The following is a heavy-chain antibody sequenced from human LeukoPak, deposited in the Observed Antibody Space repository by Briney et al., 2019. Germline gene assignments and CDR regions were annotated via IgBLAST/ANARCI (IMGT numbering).Heavy chain of an antibody. CDR1: GGSVSSGSYY. CDR3: AREWITGGSYPRWFDP. Sequence: SETLSLTSTVSGGSVSSGSYYWSWIRQPPGKRLEWIGYIYYTGSTTYNPSLKSRVTMSLDTSKNQFSLKLTSVTAADTAVYYCAREWITGGSYPRWFDPWGQGTLVTVSS. J-gene: IGHJ5*02. D-gene: IGHD1-26*01. CDR2: IYYTGST. V-gene: IGHV4-61*01.